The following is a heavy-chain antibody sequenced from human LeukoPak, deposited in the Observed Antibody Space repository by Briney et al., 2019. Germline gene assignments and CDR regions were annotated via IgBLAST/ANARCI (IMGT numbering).Heavy chain of an antibody. Sequence: PGGSLRLSCAASGFTFSSYAMNWARQAPGKGLEWVSTISDSGANTYYADSVKGRFTISRDNSKNTLYLQMNSLTAEDTAVYYCAKGIGSDWGFDYWGQGTLVTVSS. CDR3: AKGIGSDWGFDY. J-gene: IGHJ4*02. D-gene: IGHD6-19*01. V-gene: IGHV3-23*01. CDR2: ISDSGANT. CDR1: GFTFSSYA.